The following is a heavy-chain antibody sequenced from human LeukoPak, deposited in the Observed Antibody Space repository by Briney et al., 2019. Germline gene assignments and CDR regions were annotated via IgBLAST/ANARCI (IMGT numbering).Heavy chain of an antibody. CDR3: TRRDYSNYFGATTYYMDV. CDR1: GFTFSGSA. D-gene: IGHD4-11*01. Sequence: GGSLRLSCAASGFTFSGSAMPWVGQASGKGREGVGRIRRKANSYATAYAASVTGRFTISRDDSNNTTYLQMNSLRAEDTAVYYCTRRDYSNYFGATTYYMDVWGKGTTVTVSS. V-gene: IGHV3-73*01. J-gene: IGHJ6*03. CDR2: IRRKANSYAT.